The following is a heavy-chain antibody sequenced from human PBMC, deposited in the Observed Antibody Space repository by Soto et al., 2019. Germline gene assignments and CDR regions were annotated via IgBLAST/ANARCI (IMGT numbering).Heavy chain of an antibody. CDR2: ISASGGST. J-gene: IGHJ4*02. CDR3: AKYDSTGGYFDY. D-gene: IGHD3-22*01. Sequence: GGSLRLSCAAYGFTFSSYAMSWVRQAPGKGLEWVSAISASGGSTYYADSVKGRFTISRDNSKNTLYLQMNSLRAEDTAVYYCAKYDSTGGYFDYWGQGTLLTVSS. CDR1: GFTFSSYA. V-gene: IGHV3-23*01.